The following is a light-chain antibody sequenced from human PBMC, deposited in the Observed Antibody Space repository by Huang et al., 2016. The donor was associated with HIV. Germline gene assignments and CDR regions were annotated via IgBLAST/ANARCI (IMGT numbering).Light chain of an antibody. J-gene: IGKJ2*01. CDR1: QSVSSSY. V-gene: IGKV3-20*01. CDR2: GAS. CDR3: QQYNNLRYT. Sequence: EIVLTQSPGTLSLSPGERATLSCRASQSVSSSYLACYQQKPGQAPRLLIYGASSRATGLPDRFSGSGSGTDFTLTISRLEPEDFAVYYCQQYNNLRYTFGQGTKLEIK.